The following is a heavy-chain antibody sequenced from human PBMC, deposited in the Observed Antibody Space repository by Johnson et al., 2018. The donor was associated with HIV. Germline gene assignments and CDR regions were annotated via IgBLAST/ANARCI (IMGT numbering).Heavy chain of an antibody. J-gene: IGHJ3*01. CDR2: INWNGGTT. D-gene: IGHD3-22*01. CDR1: GFSFDDYG. CDR3: ARGLRDSSGHPFAFDF. V-gene: IGHV3-20*04. Sequence: MLLVESGGGEVRPGGSLRLSCAASGFSFDDYGMSWVRQAAGKGLEWVSGINWNGGTTSYEDSVKGRFTASRDNANNSLYLQMNGLRDEDTALDYWARGLRDSSGHPFAFDFWGHGTMVTVSS.